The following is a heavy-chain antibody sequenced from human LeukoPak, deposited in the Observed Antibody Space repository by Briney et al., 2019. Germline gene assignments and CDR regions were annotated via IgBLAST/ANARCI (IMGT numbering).Heavy chain of an antibody. J-gene: IGHJ6*03. CDR1: GFTFSSCS. Sequence: SRGCLRLSCADSGFTFSSCSMNWVRQAPGKGLEWVSYISSSSNTIYYADSVKGRFTISRDNAKNSLQLQVNSMRAEDTAVYYCARVGTTGYYYYYMDVWGKGTTVTVSS. V-gene: IGHV3-48*04. CDR3: ARVGTTGYYYYYMDV. D-gene: IGHD2/OR15-2a*01. CDR2: ISSSSNTI.